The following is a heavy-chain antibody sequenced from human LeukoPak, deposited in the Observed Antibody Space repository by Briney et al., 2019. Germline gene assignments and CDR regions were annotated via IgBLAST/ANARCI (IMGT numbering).Heavy chain of an antibody. V-gene: IGHV3-21*01. J-gene: IGHJ4*02. CDR2: ISGSSTDI. Sequence: GGSLRLSCAASGFTFSNYAMNWVRQAPGEELAWVSSISGSSTDIYYADSVKGRFTISRDNAKNSLYLQINSLRAEDTAIYYCARRGYYDSSGYDYWGQGTLVTVSS. CDR1: GFTFSNYA. D-gene: IGHD3-22*01. CDR3: ARRGYYDSSGYDY.